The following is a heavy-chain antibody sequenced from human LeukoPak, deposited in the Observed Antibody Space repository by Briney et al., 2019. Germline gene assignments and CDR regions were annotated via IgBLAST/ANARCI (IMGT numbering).Heavy chain of an antibody. V-gene: IGHV4-59*12. Sequence: SETLSLTCTVSGGSISSYYWSWIRQPPGKGLEWIGYIYYSGSTNYNPSLKSRVTISVDTSKNQFSLKLSSVTAADTAVYYCAGGGDVLRYFAGYYYYYMDVWGKGTTVTVSS. J-gene: IGHJ6*03. CDR2: IYYSGST. D-gene: IGHD3-9*01. CDR1: GGSISSYY. CDR3: AGGGDVLRYFAGYYYYYMDV.